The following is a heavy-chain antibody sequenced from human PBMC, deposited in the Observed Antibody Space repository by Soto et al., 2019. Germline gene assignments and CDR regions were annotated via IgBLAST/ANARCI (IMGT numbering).Heavy chain of an antibody. V-gene: IGHV1-8*01. J-gene: IGHJ6*03. CDR1: GYTFTSYD. CDR3: ARGIAAAGTTDYYYYMDV. CDR2: MNPNSGNT. Sequence: GASVKVSCKAPGYTFTSYDINWVRQATGQGLEWMGWMNPNSGNTGYAQKFQGRVTMTRNTSISTAYMELSSLRSEDTAVYYCARGIAAAGTTDYYYYMDVWGKGTTVTVSS. D-gene: IGHD6-13*01.